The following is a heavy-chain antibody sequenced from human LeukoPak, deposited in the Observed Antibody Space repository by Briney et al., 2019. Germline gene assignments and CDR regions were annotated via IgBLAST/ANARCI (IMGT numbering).Heavy chain of an antibody. V-gene: IGHV1-3*01. D-gene: IGHD6-13*01. Sequence: ASVKVSCKASGYTFTGHYMHWVRQAPGQRLEWMGWINAGKGNTKYSQKFQGRVTITRDTSASTAYMELSSLRSEDTAVYYCASSIAAASAFDYWGQGTLVTVSS. CDR2: INAGKGNT. CDR3: ASSIAAASAFDY. CDR1: GYTFTGHY. J-gene: IGHJ4*02.